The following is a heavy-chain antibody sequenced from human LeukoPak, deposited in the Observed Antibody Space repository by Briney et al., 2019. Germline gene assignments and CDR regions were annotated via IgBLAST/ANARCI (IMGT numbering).Heavy chain of an antibody. CDR3: AREGRGRDGDCYSY. CDR1: GGSISSGGYS. CDR2: IYYSGST. V-gene: IGHV4-31*03. D-gene: IGHD2-21*02. Sequence: SETLSLTCTVSGGSISSGGYSWRWIRQHPGKGLGWIGYIYYSGSTYYNPSLKSRVTISVDTSKNQFSLKLSSVTAADTAVYYCAREGRGRDGDCYSYWGQGTLVTVSS. J-gene: IGHJ4*02.